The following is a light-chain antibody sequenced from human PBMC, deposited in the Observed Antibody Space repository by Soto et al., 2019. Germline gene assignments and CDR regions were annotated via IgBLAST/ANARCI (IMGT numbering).Light chain of an antibody. CDR3: CSYAGRSTLV. Sequence: QSALTQPASVSGSPGQSITISCTGTSTDVGAYNLVSWYQQHPGTVTHLIIYEDIKRPSGVSSRFSGSKSGTTASPTSSVLQAEDEAYYYCCSYAGRSTLVFGGGTKLTVL. V-gene: IGLV2-23*01. CDR2: EDI. CDR1: STDVGAYNL. J-gene: IGLJ2*01.